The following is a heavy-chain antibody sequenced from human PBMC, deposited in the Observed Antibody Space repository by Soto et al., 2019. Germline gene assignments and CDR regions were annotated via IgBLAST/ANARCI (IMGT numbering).Heavy chain of an antibody. V-gene: IGHV4-4*02. CDR3: ASGFDSDGLYNGGHP. Sequence: VQLQESGPGLVKPSGTLSLTCTVSGGSISTTNWWSWVRQSPGKGLGWIGEILHIGSTNYNPSLKSRVTLSIDTSTNQFSLRLSSVTAADTAVYYCASGFDSDGLYNGGHPWGQGTLVSVSS. CDR1: GGSISTTNW. J-gene: IGHJ5*02. CDR2: ILHIGST. D-gene: IGHD3-22*01.